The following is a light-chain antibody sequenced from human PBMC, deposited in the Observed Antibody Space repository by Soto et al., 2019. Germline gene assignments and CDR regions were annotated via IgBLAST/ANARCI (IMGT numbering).Light chain of an antibody. V-gene: IGLV1-40*01. CDR2: GNR. CDR1: SSNIGAGYD. CDR3: QSYDSSLSSSV. J-gene: IGLJ2*01. Sequence: QSALTQPPSVSGAPGQRVTISCTGSSSNIGAGYDVHWYQQLPGTAPKLLIHGNRNRPSGVPDRFSGSKSGTSASLAITGLQAEDEADYYCQSYDSSLSSSVFGGGTKLTVL.